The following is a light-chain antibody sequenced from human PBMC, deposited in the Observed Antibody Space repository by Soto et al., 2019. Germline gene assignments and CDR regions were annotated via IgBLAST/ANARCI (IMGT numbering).Light chain of an antibody. CDR3: QQYDKLPIT. J-gene: IGKJ5*01. Sequence: DIQMTQSPSSLSASVGDRVTISCQASQDINNYLNWFQQKPGKAPKLLIYDVLNLETGVPSRFSGSGSGAYFTLTISSLQPEYIATYYCQQYDKLPITFGQGTRLEIK. CDR2: DVL. V-gene: IGKV1-33*01. CDR1: QDINNY.